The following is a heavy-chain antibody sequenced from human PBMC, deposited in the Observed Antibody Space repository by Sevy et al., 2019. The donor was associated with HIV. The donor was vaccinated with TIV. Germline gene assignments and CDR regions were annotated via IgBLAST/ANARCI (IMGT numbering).Heavy chain of an antibody. CDR1: GFTFSSYA. D-gene: IGHD3-22*01. Sequence: GGSLRLSCAASGFTFSSYAMHWVRQAPGKGLEYVSAISSNGGSTYYANSVKGRFTISRDNSKNTLYLQIGSLRAEDIAVYYCAKGFDSYDSSGYLPHFYGMDVWGQGTTVTVSS. CDR3: AKGFDSYDSSGYLPHFYGMDV. V-gene: IGHV3-64*01. CDR2: ISSNGGST. J-gene: IGHJ6*02.